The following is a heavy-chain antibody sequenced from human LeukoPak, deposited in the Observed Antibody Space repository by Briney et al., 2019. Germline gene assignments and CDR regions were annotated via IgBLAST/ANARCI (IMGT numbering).Heavy chain of an antibody. CDR2: IYPGDSDT. V-gene: IGHV5-51*01. CDR1: EYSFSSYW. D-gene: IGHD3-9*01. CDR3: ARPAYYDILTGYAYFGAFDI. J-gene: IGHJ3*02. Sequence: GESLKISCKGSEYSFSSYWIGWVRQMPGKGLEWMGIIYPGDSDTRYSPSFQGQVTISADKSISTAYLQRSSLKASDTAMYYCARPAYYDILTGYAYFGAFDIWGQGTMVTVSS.